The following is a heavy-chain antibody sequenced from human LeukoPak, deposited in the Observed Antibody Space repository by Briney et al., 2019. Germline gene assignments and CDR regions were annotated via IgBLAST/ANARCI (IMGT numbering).Heavy chain of an antibody. CDR3: ARDPDKFNGRYSYFDY. D-gene: IGHD1-26*01. Sequence: ASVKVSCKASGYPFFSYGISWVRQAPGQGLEWMGWTSPYNGNSDYSQKFQGRVTMTTDTPTSTAYMDLRSLTSDDTAVYYCARDPDKFNGRYSYFDYWGQGALVTVSS. J-gene: IGHJ4*02. CDR1: GYPFFSYG. CDR2: TSPYNGNS. V-gene: IGHV1-18*01.